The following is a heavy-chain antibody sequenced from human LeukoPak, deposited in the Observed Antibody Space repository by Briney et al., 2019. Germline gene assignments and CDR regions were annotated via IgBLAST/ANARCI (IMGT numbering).Heavy chain of an antibody. V-gene: IGHV5-51*01. J-gene: IGHJ4*02. D-gene: IGHD3-9*01. CDR1: GYSFTSYW. CDR3: ARLYDILTGNSFDY. Sequence: GSLKISCKGSGYSFTSYWIGWVRQMPGKRLEWVGIIYPGDSDTRYSPSFQGQVTVSADKSISTAYLQWSSLKASDTAMYYCARLYDILTGNSFDYWGQGTLVTVSS. CDR2: IYPGDSDT.